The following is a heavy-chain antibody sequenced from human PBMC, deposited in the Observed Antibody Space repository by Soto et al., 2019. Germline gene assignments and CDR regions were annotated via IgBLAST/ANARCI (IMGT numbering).Heavy chain of an antibody. D-gene: IGHD2-2*01. V-gene: IGHV3-30*18. CDR3: AKDWRGIVLVPAAMFLRYYYYGMDV. J-gene: IGHJ6*02. CDR1: GFTFSSYG. CDR2: ISYDGSNK. Sequence: QVQLVESGGGVVQPGRSLRLSCAASGFTFSSYGMHWVRQAPGKGLEWVAVISYDGSNKYYADSVKGRFTISRDNSKNTLYLQMNSLRAEDTAVYYCAKDWRGIVLVPAAMFLRYYYYGMDVWGQGTTVTVSS.